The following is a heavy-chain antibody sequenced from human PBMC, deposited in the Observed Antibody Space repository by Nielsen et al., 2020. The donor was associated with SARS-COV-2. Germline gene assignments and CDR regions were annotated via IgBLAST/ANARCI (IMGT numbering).Heavy chain of an antibody. Sequence: SETLSLTCTVSGGSISSSSYYWGWIRQPPGKGLEWIGSIYYSGSTYYNPSLKSRVTISVDTSKNQFSLKLSSVTAADTAVYYCARVPVWYQRQFFDYWGQGTLVTVSS. CDR3: ARVPVWYQRQFFDY. CDR1: GGSISSSSYY. D-gene: IGHD6-13*01. V-gene: IGHV4-39*07. J-gene: IGHJ4*02. CDR2: IYYSGST.